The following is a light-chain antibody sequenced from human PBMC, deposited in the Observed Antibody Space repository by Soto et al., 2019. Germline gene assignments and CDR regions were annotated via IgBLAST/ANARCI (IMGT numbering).Light chain of an antibody. CDR3: SSYYTAATLNVI. Sequence: QSALTQPASVSGSLGQSITISCTGTSTDIGAYNFVSWYQQHSGKAPKVIIYDVTNRPSGISDRFSGSKSDYTASLTISGLQTEDEAVYFCSSYYTAATLNVIFGGGTKLTVL. CDR1: STDIGAYNF. J-gene: IGLJ2*01. V-gene: IGLV2-14*03. CDR2: DVT.